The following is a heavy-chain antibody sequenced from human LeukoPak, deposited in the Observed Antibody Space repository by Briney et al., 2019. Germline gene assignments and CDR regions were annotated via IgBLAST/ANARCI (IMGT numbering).Heavy chain of an antibody. D-gene: IGHD3-16*01. CDR1: GGSFSGYY. J-gene: IGHJ5*02. CDR3: ARARGRRFSWLDP. V-gene: IGHV4-34*01. CDR2: INHSGST. Sequence: SETLSLTCAVYGGSFSGYYWSWIRQPPGKGLEWIGEINHSGSTNYNPSLKSRVTISVDTSKNQFSLKLSSVTAADTAVYYCARARGRRFSWLDPWGQGTLVTVSS.